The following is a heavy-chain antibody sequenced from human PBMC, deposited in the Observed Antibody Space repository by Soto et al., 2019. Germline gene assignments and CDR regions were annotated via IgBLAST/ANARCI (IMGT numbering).Heavy chain of an antibody. CDR1: GFTFSSYS. CDR3: ARGADTLTLNAFDI. D-gene: IGHD7-27*01. Sequence: GGSLRLSCAASGFTFSSYSMNWVRQAPGKGLEWVSSISSSSGYIYYADSVKGRFTISRDNAKNSLDLQMNSLRAEDTAVYYCARGADTLTLNAFDIWGPGTMVTVSS. CDR2: ISSSSGYI. J-gene: IGHJ3*02. V-gene: IGHV3-21*01.